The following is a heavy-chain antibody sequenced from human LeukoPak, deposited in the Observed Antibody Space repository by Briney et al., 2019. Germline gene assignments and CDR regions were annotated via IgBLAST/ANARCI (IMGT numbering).Heavy chain of an antibody. V-gene: IGHV5-51*01. CDR2: IYPGDSDT. CDR3: ARNAHYDILTGYSGVDY. CDR1: GYSFTSYW. Sequence: GESLQISCKGSGYSFTSYWIGWVRQMPGKGLEWMGIIYPGDSDTRYSPSFQGQVTISADKSISTAYLQWSSLKASDTAMYYCARNAHYDILTGYSGVDYWGQGTLVTVSS. J-gene: IGHJ4*02. D-gene: IGHD3-9*01.